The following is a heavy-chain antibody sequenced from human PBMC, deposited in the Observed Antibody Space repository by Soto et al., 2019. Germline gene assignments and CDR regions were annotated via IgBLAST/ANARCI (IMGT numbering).Heavy chain of an antibody. V-gene: IGHV4-34*01. CDR2: INHSGST. J-gene: IGHJ6*02. CDR3: ARGRGSGWLYYYYGMDV. D-gene: IGHD6-19*01. Sequence: SETLSLTCAVYGGSFSGYYWSWIRQPPGKGLEWIGEINHSGSTNYNPSLKSRVTISVDTSKNQFSLKLSSVTAADTAVYYCARGRGSGWLYYYYGMDVWGQGTTVTVSS. CDR1: GGSFSGYY.